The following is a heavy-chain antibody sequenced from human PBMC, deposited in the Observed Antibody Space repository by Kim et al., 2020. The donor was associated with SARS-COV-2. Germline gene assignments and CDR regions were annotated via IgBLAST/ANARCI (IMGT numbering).Heavy chain of an antibody. J-gene: IGHJ5*02. Sequence: PSLKSRCTISVDTSKNQFSLKLSSVTAADTAVYYCARDGGLEWLSRWFDPWGQGTLVTVSS. D-gene: IGHD3-3*01. V-gene: IGHV4-34*01. CDR3: ARDGGLEWLSRWFDP.